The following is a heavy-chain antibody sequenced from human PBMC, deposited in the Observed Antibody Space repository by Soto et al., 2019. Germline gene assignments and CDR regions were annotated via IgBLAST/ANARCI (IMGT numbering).Heavy chain of an antibody. CDR2: ISGSGDRT. CDR1: GITISNYP. Sequence: GGSLRLSCAASGITISNYPMSWVRQAPGRGLDWVSGISGSGDRTYYGDSAKGRFTISKDISKNSLSLQLDSLGVEDTAVYFCVKDDGGYPSTAPHWGQGTLVTVSS. J-gene: IGHJ4*02. CDR3: VKDDGGYPSTAPH. V-gene: IGHV3-23*01. D-gene: IGHD3-22*01.